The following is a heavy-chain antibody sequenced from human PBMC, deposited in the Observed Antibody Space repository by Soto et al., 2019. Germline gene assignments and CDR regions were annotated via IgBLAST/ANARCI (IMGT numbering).Heavy chain of an antibody. V-gene: IGHV4-34*01. CDR1: GGSFSGYY. D-gene: IGHD3-10*01. CDR2: INHSGST. Sequence: QVQLQQWGAGLLKPSETLSLTCAVYGGSFSGYYWNWIRQPPGKGLEWIGEINHSGSTNYNPSLKSRVPISLDTAKNQFSLKLSSMTAADTAVYYCARGYGRTFAYWGQGTLVTVSS. CDR3: ARGYGRTFAY. J-gene: IGHJ4*02.